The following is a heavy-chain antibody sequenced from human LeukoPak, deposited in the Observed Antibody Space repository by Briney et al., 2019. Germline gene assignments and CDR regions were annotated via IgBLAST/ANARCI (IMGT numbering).Heavy chain of an antibody. CDR2: ISAYNGNT. J-gene: IGHJ6*03. Sequence: ASVKVSCKASGYTFTSYGISWVRQAPGQGLEWMGWISAYNGNTNYAQKLQGRVTMTTDTSTSTAYMELSSLRSEDTAVYYCARGSGSYSRATSYYYYYMDVWGKGTTVTVSS. D-gene: IGHD3-10*01. CDR1: GYTFTSYG. V-gene: IGHV1-18*01. CDR3: ARGSGSYSRATSYYYYYMDV.